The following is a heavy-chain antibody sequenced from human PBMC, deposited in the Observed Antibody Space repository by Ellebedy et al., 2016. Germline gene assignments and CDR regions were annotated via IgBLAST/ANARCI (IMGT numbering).Heavy chain of an antibody. D-gene: IGHD3-16*01. V-gene: IGHV4-59*01. CDR1: HDSTGDFY. Sequence: SETLSLTCTVSHDSTGDFYWNWIRQAPGRGLEWIGFAHHAGGTSYNPSLKSRVTASVDTAKNQISLKLTYVTAADTAIYYRARWAGGGVGAFDIWGQGTKVTVSS. CDR2: AHHAGGT. J-gene: IGHJ3*02. CDR3: ARWAGGGVGAFDI.